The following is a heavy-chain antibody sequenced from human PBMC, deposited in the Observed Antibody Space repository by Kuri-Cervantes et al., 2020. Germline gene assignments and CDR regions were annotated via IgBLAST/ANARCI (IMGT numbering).Heavy chain of an antibody. CDR1: GFTFSNYW. D-gene: IGHD4-17*01. V-gene: IGHV3-7*01. J-gene: IGHJ3*02. Sequence: GESLKISCAASGFTFSNYWMIWVRQAPGKGLEWVANIKRDGGLKYYADSVKGRFTISRDNSKNTLYLQMNSLRAEDTAVYYCARAADDDYGDGALGDIWGQGTMVTVSS. CDR3: ARAADDDYGDGALGDI. CDR2: IKRDGGLK.